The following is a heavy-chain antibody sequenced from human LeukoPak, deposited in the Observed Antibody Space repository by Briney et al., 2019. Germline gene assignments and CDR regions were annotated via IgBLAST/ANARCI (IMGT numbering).Heavy chain of an antibody. V-gene: IGHV3-66*01. J-gene: IGHJ4*02. CDR2: IYSGGST. D-gene: IGHD6-6*01. Sequence: QAGGSLRLSCAASGFTVSSNYMSWVRQAPGKGLEWVSVIYSGGSTYYADSVKGRFTISRDNSKNTLYLQMNSLRAEDTAVYYCAKGPRSSIAARPGYFDYWGQGTLVTVSS. CDR1: GFTVSSNY. CDR3: AKGPRSSIAARPGYFDY.